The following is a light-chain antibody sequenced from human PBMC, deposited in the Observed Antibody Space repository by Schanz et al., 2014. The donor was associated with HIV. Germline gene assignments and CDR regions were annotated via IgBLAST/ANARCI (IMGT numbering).Light chain of an antibody. V-gene: IGLV2-14*01. CDR3: QAYDSSLSGLV. CDR2: DVS. Sequence: QSALTQPPSASGSPGQSVTISCTGTSSDVGGYNYVSWYQQHPGKAPKLMIYDVSNRPSGVSNRFSGSKSGNTASLTISGLQAEDEADYYCQAYDSSLSGLVFGGGTKLTVL. J-gene: IGLJ3*02. CDR1: SSDVGGYNY.